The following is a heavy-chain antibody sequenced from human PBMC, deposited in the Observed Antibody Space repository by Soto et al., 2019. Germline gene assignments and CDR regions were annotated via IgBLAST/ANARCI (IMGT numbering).Heavy chain of an antibody. Sequence: QVQLVQSGADVKKPGSSVKVSCKASGATPSSYIIIWVRQAPGQGLEWMGGIIPIFNTSNYAQKLQGRITITADESTRTVYMELSSLRSEDTVVYFCARGFCSGGSCRFGNWGQGTLVTVSS. CDR2: IIPIFNTS. J-gene: IGHJ4*02. D-gene: IGHD2-15*01. CDR3: ARGFCSGGSCRFGN. CDR1: GATPSSYI. V-gene: IGHV1-69*01.